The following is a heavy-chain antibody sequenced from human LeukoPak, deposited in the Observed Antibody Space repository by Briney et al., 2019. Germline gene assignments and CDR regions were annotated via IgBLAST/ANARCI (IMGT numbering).Heavy chain of an antibody. CDR1: GGSFSVYY. D-gene: IGHD2-21*02. J-gene: IGHJ1*01. CDR2: INHSGST. CDR3: ARGPPQLTYCGGDCYRH. V-gene: IGHV4-34*01. Sequence: PSETLSLTCAVYGGSFSVYYWSWIRQPPGKGLEWIGEINHSGSTNYNPSLKSRVTISVDTSKNQFSLKLSSVTAADTAVYYCARGPPQLTYCGGDCYRHWGQGTLVTVSS.